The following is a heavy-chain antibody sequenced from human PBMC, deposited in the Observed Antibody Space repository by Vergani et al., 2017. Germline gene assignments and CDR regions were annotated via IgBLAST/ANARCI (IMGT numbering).Heavy chain of an antibody. Sequence: QVQLQESGPGLVKPSETLSLTCTVSGGSISSYYWSWIRQPAGKGLEWIGRIYTSGSTNYNPSLKSRVTMSVDTSKNQFSLKLSSVTAADTAVYYCARDGEMATIIPVYMDVWGKGTTVTVSS. D-gene: IGHD5-24*01. CDR3: ARDGEMATIIPVYMDV. CDR2: IYTSGST. CDR1: GGSISSYY. V-gene: IGHV4-4*07. J-gene: IGHJ6*03.